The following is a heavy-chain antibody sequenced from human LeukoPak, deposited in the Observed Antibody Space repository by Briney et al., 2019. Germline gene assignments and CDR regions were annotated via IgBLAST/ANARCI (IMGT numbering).Heavy chain of an antibody. CDR2: ISSSSSYI. Sequence: GGSLRLSCAASGFTFSSYSMNWVRQAPGKGLEWVSSISSSSSYIYYADSVKGRFTFSRDNVKNSMYLQMDSLRAEDTAVYYCASRQSYTGYNYWGQGTLVTVSS. D-gene: IGHD5-24*01. V-gene: IGHV3-21*01. J-gene: IGHJ4*02. CDR3: ASRQSYTGYNY. CDR1: GFTFSSYS.